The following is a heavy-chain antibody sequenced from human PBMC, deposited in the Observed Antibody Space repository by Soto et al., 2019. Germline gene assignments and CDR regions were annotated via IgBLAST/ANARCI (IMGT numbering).Heavy chain of an antibody. CDR3: AKDRRTPDYYYYYGMDV. J-gene: IGHJ6*02. Sequence: GGSLRLSCAASGFTFSSYGMHWVRQAPGKGLEWVAVISYDGSNKYYADSVKGRFTISRDNSKNTLYLQMNSLRAEDTAVYYCAKDRRTPDYYYYYGMDVWGQGTTVTVSS. CDR2: ISYDGSNK. V-gene: IGHV3-30*18. CDR1: GFTFSSYG.